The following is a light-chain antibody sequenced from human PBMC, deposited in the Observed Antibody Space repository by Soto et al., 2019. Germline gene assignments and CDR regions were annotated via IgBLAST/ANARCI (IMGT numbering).Light chain of an antibody. V-gene: IGKV3-20*01. CDR1: QSVSSSF. Sequence: EIVLTHSPGTLAMSPREGATLSAWASQSVSSSFVAWYQQKPGQAPRLLIYGASSRAAGIPDRFSGSGSGTDFTLTISRLEPEDFAVYHCQQYGSSPTFGQGTKVDNK. CDR3: QQYGSSPT. CDR2: GAS. J-gene: IGKJ1*01.